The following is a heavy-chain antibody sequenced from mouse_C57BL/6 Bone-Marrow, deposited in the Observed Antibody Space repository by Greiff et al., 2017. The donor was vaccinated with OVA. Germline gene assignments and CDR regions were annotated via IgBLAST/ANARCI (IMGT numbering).Heavy chain of an antibody. Sequence: EVQLVESGGDLVKPGGSLKLSCAASGFTFSSYGMSWVRQTPDKRLEWVATISSGDSYTYYPDSVKGRFTISRDNAKNTLYLQMSSLKSEDTAMYYCARHYYGSNAMDYWGQGTSVTVSS. D-gene: IGHD1-1*01. CDR1: GFTFSSYG. V-gene: IGHV5-6*01. J-gene: IGHJ4*01. CDR3: ARHYYGSNAMDY. CDR2: ISSGDSYT.